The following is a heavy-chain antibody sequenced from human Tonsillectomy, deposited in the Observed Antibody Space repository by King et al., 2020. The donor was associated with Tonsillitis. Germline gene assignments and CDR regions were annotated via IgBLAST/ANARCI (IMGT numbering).Heavy chain of an antibody. Sequence: VQLVESGGGVVQPGRSLRLSCAASGFTFSSYGMHWVRQAPGKGLEWVADISYDGSNKYYADSVKGRFTISRDNSKNTLYLQMNSLRAEDTAVYYCAKDYGSYAFDIWGQGTMVTVSS. CDR2: ISYDGSNK. V-gene: IGHV3-30*18. D-gene: IGHD2-15*01. J-gene: IGHJ3*02. CDR3: AKDYGSYAFDI. CDR1: GFTFSSYG.